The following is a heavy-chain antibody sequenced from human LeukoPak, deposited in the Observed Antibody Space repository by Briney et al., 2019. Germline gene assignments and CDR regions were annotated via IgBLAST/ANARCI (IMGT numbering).Heavy chain of an antibody. V-gene: IGHV4-4*07. Sequence: SETLSLTCTVPGGSISTFYWTWIRQPAGKALEWIGRINNSGSTNYNPSLRSRVSMSVDRSKNQFSVTLSSVTAADTAVYFCAREGGDPRWLDPWGQGTLVTVSS. D-gene: IGHD6-25*01. J-gene: IGHJ5*02. CDR3: AREGGDPRWLDP. CDR2: INNSGST. CDR1: GGSISTFY.